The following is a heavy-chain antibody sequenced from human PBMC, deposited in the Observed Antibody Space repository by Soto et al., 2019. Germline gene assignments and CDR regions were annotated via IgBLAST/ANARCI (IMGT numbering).Heavy chain of an antibody. J-gene: IGHJ4*02. V-gene: IGHV1-18*01. D-gene: IGHD3-22*01. CDR2: IGAYNGNT. CDR3: ARDGDSYYYDSSDY. CDR1: GYTFTSYG. Sequence: GASVKVSCKASGYTFTSYGISWVRQAPGQGLEWMGWIGAYNGNTNYAQKLQGRVTMTTDTSTSTAYMELRSLRSDDTAVYYCARDGDSYYYDSSDYWGQGTLVTVPQ.